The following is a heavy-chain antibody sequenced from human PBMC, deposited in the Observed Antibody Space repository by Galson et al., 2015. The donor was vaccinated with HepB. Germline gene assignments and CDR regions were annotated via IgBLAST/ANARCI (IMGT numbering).Heavy chain of an antibody. V-gene: IGHV3-21*01. CDR3: ARDAPDISGYYQMNYYYYGMDV. CDR1: GFTFSSYS. J-gene: IGHJ6*02. CDR2: ITSSGIDI. D-gene: IGHD3-22*01. Sequence: SLRLSCAASGFTFSSYSMTWVRQAPGKGLEWVSSITSSGIDIYYADWVKGRFTISRDDAKNSLDLQMNNPRVEDTALYFCARDAPDISGYYQMNYYYYGMDVWGQGTTVTVSS.